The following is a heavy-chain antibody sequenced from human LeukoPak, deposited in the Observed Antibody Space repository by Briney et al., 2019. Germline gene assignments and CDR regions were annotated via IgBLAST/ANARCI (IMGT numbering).Heavy chain of an antibody. D-gene: IGHD6-25*01. V-gene: IGHV3-48*03. CDR3: ARGPPWYFDL. CDR1: GFTFSSYE. J-gene: IGHJ2*01. Sequence: SGGSLRLSCAASGFTFSSYEMNWVRQAPGKGLEWVSYISSSSSTIYYADSVKGRFTISRDNAKNTLYLQMNSLRVEDTVVYYCARGPPWYFDLWGRGTLVTVSS. CDR2: ISSSSSTI.